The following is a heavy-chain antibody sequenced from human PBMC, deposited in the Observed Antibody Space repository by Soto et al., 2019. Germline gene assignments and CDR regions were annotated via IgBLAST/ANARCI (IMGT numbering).Heavy chain of an antibody. D-gene: IGHD6-19*01. CDR2: IYHSGST. CDR3: ARTATEYSSGWYSYFDY. J-gene: IGHJ4*02. CDR1: GGSISSSNW. V-gene: IGHV4-4*02. Sequence: QVQLQESGPGLVKPSGTLSLTCAVSGGSISSSNWWSWVRQPPGKGLEWIGEIYHSGSTNYNPSLKSRVTISVDKPKNQFSLKLSSVTAADTAVYYCARTATEYSSGWYSYFDYWGQGTLVTVSS.